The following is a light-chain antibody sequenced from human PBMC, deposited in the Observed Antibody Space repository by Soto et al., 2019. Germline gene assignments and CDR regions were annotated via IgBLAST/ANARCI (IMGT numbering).Light chain of an antibody. Sequence: DIQMTQSPSSVSASVGDRVTITCRASQDISSWLAWYQQKPGKAPKLLIYGASRLQSGVPSRFSGSGSETDFTLTISSLQPEDFATYYCQQASRFPLTFGEGTKVDI. CDR1: QDISSW. J-gene: IGKJ4*01. CDR3: QQASRFPLT. CDR2: GAS. V-gene: IGKV1-12*01.